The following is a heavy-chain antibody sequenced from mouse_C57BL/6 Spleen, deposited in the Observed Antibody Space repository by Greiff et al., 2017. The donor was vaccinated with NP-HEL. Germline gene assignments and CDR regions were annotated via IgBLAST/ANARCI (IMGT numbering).Heavy chain of an antibody. CDR1: GYAFSSYW. Sequence: VQLQQSGAELVKPGASVKISCKASGYAFSSYWMNWVKQRPGKGLEWIGQIYPGDGDTNYNGKFKGKATLTADKSSSTAYMQLSSLTSEDSAVYCCADSGSFYAMDYWGQGTSVTVSS. V-gene: IGHV1-80*01. D-gene: IGHD3-2*02. CDR2: IYPGDGDT. CDR3: ADSGSFYAMDY. J-gene: IGHJ4*01.